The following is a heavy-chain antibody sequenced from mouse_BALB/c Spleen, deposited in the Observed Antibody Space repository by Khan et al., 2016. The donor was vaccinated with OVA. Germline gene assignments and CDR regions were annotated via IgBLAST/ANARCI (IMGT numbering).Heavy chain of an antibody. CDR2: IWSDGST. Sequence: VQLVESGPGLVAPSQSLSITCTISGFSLTNYGVHWVRQPPGKGLEWLVVIWSDGSTTYNSALKSRLSISTDNSKCQVFLKMNRLQTDDTAVYYCARQTYYHYYIMDYWGQGTSVTVSS. CDR3: ARQTYYHYYIMDY. CDR1: GFSLTNYG. J-gene: IGHJ4*01. V-gene: IGHV2-6-1*01. D-gene: IGHD2-10*01.